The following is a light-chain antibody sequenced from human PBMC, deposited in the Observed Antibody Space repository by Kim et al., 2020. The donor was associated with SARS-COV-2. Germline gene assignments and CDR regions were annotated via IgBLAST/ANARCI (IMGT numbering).Light chain of an antibody. J-gene: IGKJ1*01. CDR2: GAS. Sequence: SPRERATLSCTASPTVTSNYLAWYQQKPGQAPRLLIYGASSRATGIPDRFSGSGSGTDFTLTISRLEPEDFAVYYCQQYGSSPATFGQGTKVDIK. V-gene: IGKV3-20*01. CDR3: QQYGSSPAT. CDR1: PTVTSNY.